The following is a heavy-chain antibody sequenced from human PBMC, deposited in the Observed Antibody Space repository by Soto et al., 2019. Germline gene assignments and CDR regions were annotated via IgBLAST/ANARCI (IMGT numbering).Heavy chain of an antibody. J-gene: IGHJ6*03. D-gene: IGHD3-9*01. CDR2: IYYSGST. V-gene: IGHV4-59*01. Sequence: SETLSLTCTVSGGSISSYYWSWIRQPPGKGLEWIGYIYYSGSTNYNPSLKSRVTISVDTSKNQFSLKLSSVTAADTAVYYCARGYSHLVTGYYNPSYYYYMDVWGKGTTVTVSS. CDR1: GGSISSYY. CDR3: ARGYSHLVTGYYNPSYYYYMDV.